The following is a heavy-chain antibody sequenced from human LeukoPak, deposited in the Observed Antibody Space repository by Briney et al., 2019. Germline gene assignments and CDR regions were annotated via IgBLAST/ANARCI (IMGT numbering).Heavy chain of an antibody. CDR1: GGSFSGYY. CDR3: ASGPGPPRGETDLKYNWFDP. Sequence: SGTLSLTCAVYGGSFSGYYWSWIRQPPGKGLEWIGEINHSGSTNYNPSLKSRVTISVDTSKNQFSLKLSSVTAADTAVYYCASGPGPPRGETDLKYNWFDPWGQGTLVTVSS. V-gene: IGHV4-34*01. D-gene: IGHD3-10*01. J-gene: IGHJ5*02. CDR2: INHSGST.